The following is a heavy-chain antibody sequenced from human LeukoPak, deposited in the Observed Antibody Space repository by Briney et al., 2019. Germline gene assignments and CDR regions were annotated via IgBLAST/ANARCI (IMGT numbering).Heavy chain of an antibody. CDR2: IYYSGST. Sequence: SGTLSLTCAVSGGSISSSNWWSWVRQPPGKGLEWIGYIYYSGSTNYNPSLKSRVTISVDTSKNQFSLKLSSVTAADTAVYYCARLKGRDYYDSSGYYYFDYWGQGTLVTVSS. D-gene: IGHD3-22*01. CDR3: ARLKGRDYYDSSGYYYFDY. V-gene: IGHV4-4*02. CDR1: GGSISSSNW. J-gene: IGHJ4*02.